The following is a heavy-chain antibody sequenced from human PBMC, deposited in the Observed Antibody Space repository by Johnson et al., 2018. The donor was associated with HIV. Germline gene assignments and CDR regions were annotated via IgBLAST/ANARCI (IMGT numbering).Heavy chain of an antibody. Sequence: VQLVESGGGLIQPGGSLRLSCATSGFTVSNTYMTWVRQAPGKGLEWVSGLDTGGNTYYADSVKGRFTISRDNSNNTLYVQMNSLRAEDTAVYYCAKDQWSSSWTNDAFDFWGQGTMVTVSS. CDR2: LDTGGNT. D-gene: IGHD6-13*01. CDR3: AKDQWSSSWTNDAFDF. CDR1: GFTVSNTY. V-gene: IGHV3-53*01. J-gene: IGHJ3*01.